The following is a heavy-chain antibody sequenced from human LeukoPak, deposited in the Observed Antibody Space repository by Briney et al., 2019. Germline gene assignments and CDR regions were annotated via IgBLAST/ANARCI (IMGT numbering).Heavy chain of an antibody. V-gene: IGHV4-34*01. CDR1: GGSFSGYY. Sequence: SETLSLTCAASGGSFSGYYWSWIRQPPGKGLEWIGEINHSGSTNYNPSLKSRVTISVDTTNNHLSLKLITVPAADATVYYCSRWVRLRTRSFDWYSRGYYYYNYYMDVWNKGRTVTIYS. D-gene: IGHD3-9*01. CDR2: INHSGST. CDR3: SRWVRLRTRSFDWYSRGYYYYNYYMDV. J-gene: IGHJ6*03.